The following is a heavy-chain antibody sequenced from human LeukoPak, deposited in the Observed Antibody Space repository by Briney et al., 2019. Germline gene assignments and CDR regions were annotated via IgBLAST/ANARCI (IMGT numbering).Heavy chain of an antibody. J-gene: IGHJ4*02. CDR3: ARVRAVGAILY. Sequence: ASVKVSCKASGYTFTSYDINWVRQATGQGLEWMGWMNPNSGNTGYAQKFQGRVTMTRNTSISTAYMELSRLRSDDTAVFYCARVRAVGAILYWGQGTLVTVSS. CDR1: GYTFTSYD. D-gene: IGHD1-26*01. V-gene: IGHV1-8*01. CDR2: MNPNSGNT.